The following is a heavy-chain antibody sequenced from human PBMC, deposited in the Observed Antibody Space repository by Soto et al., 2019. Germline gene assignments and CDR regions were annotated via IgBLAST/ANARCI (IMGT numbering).Heavy chain of an antibody. D-gene: IGHD6-13*01. CDR3: ARDRAAGRFDY. V-gene: IGHV1-69*13. CDR2: IIPIFGTA. Sequence: SVKVSCKASGGTFSSYAISWVRQAPGQGLEWMGGIIPIFGTANYAQKFQGRVTITAGESTSSAYMELSSLRSEDTAVYYCARDRAAGRFDYWGQGTLVTVSS. CDR1: GGTFSSYA. J-gene: IGHJ4*02.